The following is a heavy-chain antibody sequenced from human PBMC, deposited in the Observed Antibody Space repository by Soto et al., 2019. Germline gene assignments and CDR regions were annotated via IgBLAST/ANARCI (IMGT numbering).Heavy chain of an antibody. CDR2: INSISGTI. CDR1: GFTFSFFS. CDR3: ARDVDYSFDI. J-gene: IGHJ3*02. D-gene: IGHD1-26*01. V-gene: IGHV3-48*02. Sequence: PGGALRLSRAAPGFTFSFFSMNWVRQAPGKGLEWISYINSISGTISYADSVRGRFTISRDDAKKSLDLQMSSLGDDDTAVYYCARDVDYSFDIWGLGTMVTVSS.